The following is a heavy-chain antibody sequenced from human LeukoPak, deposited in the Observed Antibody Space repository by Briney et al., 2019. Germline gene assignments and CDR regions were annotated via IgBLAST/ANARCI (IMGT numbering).Heavy chain of an antibody. Sequence: ASVKVSCKASGYTFTGYYMHWVRQAPGQGLEWMGWINPNSGGTNYAQKFQGRVTMTRDTSISTAYMELSRLRSDDTAVYYCARDEGSRWYPILYYFDYWGQGTLVTVSS. J-gene: IGHJ4*02. CDR2: INPNSGGT. CDR1: GYTFTGYY. D-gene: IGHD6-19*01. V-gene: IGHV1-2*02. CDR3: ARDEGSRWYPILYYFDY.